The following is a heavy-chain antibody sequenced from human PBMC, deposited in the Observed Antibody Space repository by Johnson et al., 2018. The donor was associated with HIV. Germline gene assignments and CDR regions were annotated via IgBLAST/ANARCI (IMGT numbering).Heavy chain of an antibody. CDR1: GFTFSNAW. CDR2: IYSGGST. D-gene: IGHD3-22*01. V-gene: IGHV3-66*01. J-gene: IGHJ3*02. Sequence: VQLVESGGGLVKPGGSLRLSCAASGFTFSNAWMSWVRQAPGKGLDWVSVIYSGGSTYYADSLKDRFTISRDNSKNTLYLQMNSLRAEDTAVYYCAREEGGYYDSSGYYYVGAFDIWGQGTMVTVSS. CDR3: AREEGGYYDSSGYYYVGAFDI.